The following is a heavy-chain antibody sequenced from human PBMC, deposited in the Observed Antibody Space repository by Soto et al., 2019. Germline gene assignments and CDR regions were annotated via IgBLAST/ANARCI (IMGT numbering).Heavy chain of an antibody. Sequence: GGSLRLSCAASGFTFSSYAMSWVRQAPGKGLEWVSAISGSGGSTYYADSVKGRFTISRDNSKNTLYLQMNSLRAEDTAVYYCAKYGYDFWSGYYTGLTNWGQGTLVTVSS. J-gene: IGHJ4*02. D-gene: IGHD3-3*01. V-gene: IGHV3-23*01. CDR2: ISGSGGST. CDR3: AKYGYDFWSGYYTGLTN. CDR1: GFTFSSYA.